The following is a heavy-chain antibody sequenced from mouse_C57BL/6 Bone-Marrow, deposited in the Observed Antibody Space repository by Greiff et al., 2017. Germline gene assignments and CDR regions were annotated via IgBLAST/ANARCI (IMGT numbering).Heavy chain of an antibody. CDR3: TTPYYGSSYGYWYFDV. Sequence: DVQLQESGAELVRPGASVKLSCTASGFNIKDDYMHWVKQRPEQGLEWIGWIDPENGDTEYASKFQGKATITADTSSNTAYLQLSSLTSEDTAVYYCTTPYYGSSYGYWYFDVWGTGTTVTVSS. CDR2: IDPENGDT. CDR1: GFNIKDDY. J-gene: IGHJ1*03. V-gene: IGHV14-4*01. D-gene: IGHD1-1*01.